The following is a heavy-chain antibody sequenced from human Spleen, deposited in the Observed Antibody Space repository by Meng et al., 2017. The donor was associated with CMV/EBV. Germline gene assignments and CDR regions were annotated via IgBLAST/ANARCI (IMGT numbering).Heavy chain of an antibody. CDR2: IKQDGSGK. CDR3: ARDRFTGKWGRDYYGMDV. D-gene: IGHD3-16*02. V-gene: IGHV3-7*01. Sequence: GESLKISCAASGFTFSSYWMSWVRQAPGKGLEWVANIKQDGSGKYYVDSVKGRFTISRDNAKNSLYLQMNSLRAEDTAVYYCARDRFTGKWGRDYYGMDVWGQGTTVTVSS. CDR1: GFTFSSYW. J-gene: IGHJ6*02.